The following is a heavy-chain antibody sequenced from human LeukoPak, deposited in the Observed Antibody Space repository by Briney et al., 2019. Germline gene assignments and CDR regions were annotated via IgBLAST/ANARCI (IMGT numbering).Heavy chain of an antibody. J-gene: IGHJ4*02. Sequence: SVKVSCKASGGTFTSYAISWVRQAPGQGLEWMGRIIPIFGTANYAQKFQGRVTITADKSTSTAYMELSSLRSEDTAVYYCARVSFCSRSSCYAGHDYWGQGTLVTVSS. CDR3: ARVSFCSRSSCYAGHDY. CDR2: IIPIFGTA. CDR1: GGTFTSYA. D-gene: IGHD2-15*01. V-gene: IGHV1-69*06.